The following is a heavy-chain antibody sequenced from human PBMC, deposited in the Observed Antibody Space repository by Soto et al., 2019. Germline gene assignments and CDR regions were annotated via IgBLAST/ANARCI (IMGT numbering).Heavy chain of an antibody. D-gene: IGHD3-22*01. J-gene: IGHJ4*02. CDR3: ARDPDSSGYYYFDY. V-gene: IGHV3-64*01. Sequence: PGESLKISCAASGFTFSSYAMHWVRQAPGKGLEYVSAISSYGGSTYYANSVKGRFTISRDNSKNTLYLQMGSLRAEDMAVYYCARDPDSSGYYYFDYWGQGTLVTVSS. CDR2: ISSYGGST. CDR1: GFTFSSYA.